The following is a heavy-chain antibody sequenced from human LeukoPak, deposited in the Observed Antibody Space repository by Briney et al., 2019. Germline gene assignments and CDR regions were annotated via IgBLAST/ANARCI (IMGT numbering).Heavy chain of an antibody. CDR1: GFTVSSNY. J-gene: IGHJ3*02. CDR2: IYSGGDT. Sequence: PGGSLRLSCAASGFTVSSNYMSWVRQAPGKGLEWVSVIYSGGDTYYADSVKGRFTISRDNSKNTLYLQMNNLRAEDTAVYYCAGTLYSGYGLGSLGAFDIWGQGTMVSVSS. V-gene: IGHV3-53*01. D-gene: IGHD5-12*01. CDR3: AGTLYSGYGLGSLGAFDI.